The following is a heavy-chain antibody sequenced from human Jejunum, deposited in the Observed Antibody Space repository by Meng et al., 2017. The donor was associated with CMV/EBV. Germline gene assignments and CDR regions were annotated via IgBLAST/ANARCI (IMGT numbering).Heavy chain of an antibody. CDR1: GFKVSTYA. D-gene: IGHD1-14*01. CDR2: ITSGGST. CDR3: AKRGPPGEPYIDS. V-gene: IGHV3-23*01. J-gene: IGHJ4*02. Sequence: CVGSGFKVSTYAMGWVRQAPGKGLGWVSGITSGGSTYYADSVKGRFTISRDNSKNSLFLQMNSLTPDDTAICHCAKRGPPGEPYIDSWGPGTLVTV.